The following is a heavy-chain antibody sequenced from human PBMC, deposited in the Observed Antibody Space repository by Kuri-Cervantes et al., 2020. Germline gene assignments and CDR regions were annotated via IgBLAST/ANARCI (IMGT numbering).Heavy chain of an antibody. Sequence: GGSLRLSSALSGFTFSSYWMSWVRQAPGKGLEWVANIKQDGGEKYYVDSVKGRFTISRDNAKNSLYLQMNSLRAEDTAVYYCAREAPGSTSYVFDYWGQGALVTVSS. J-gene: IGHJ4*02. CDR2: IKQDGGEK. CDR3: AREAPGSTSYVFDY. D-gene: IGHD2-15*01. CDR1: GFTFSSYW. V-gene: IGHV3-7*01.